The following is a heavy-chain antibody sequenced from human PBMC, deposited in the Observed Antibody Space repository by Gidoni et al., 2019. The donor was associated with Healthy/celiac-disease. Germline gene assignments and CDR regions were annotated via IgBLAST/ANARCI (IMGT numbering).Heavy chain of an antibody. CDR2: ISGSGGST. D-gene: IGHD3-3*01. CDR1: GFTFGSYA. V-gene: IGHV3-23*01. Sequence: EVQLLESGGGLVQPGGSLRLSCAASGFTFGSYAMSWVRQAPGKGLEWVSAISGSGGSTYYADSVKCRFTISRDNSKNTLYLQMNSLRAEDTAVYYCAKDPPPPYYDFWSGYYSNNWFDPWGQGTLVTVSS. CDR3: AKDPPPPYYDFWSGYYSNNWFDP. J-gene: IGHJ5*02.